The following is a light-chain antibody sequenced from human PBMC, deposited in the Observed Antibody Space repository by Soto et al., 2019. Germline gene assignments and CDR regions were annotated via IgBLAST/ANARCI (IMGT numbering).Light chain of an antibody. Sequence: DIQMTQSPSTLSASVGDRVTITCRASQTISSWLAWYQQKPGKAPNLLIYEASSLESGVPSRFSGSGSGTDFTLTISSLQPEDFATYYCQQFNEFPITFGQGTRLEIK. CDR3: QQFNEFPIT. V-gene: IGKV1-5*01. CDR2: EAS. J-gene: IGKJ5*01. CDR1: QTISSW.